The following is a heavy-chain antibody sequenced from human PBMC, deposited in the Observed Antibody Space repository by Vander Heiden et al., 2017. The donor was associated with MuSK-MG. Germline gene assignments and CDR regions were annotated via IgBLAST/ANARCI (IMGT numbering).Heavy chain of an antibody. CDR1: GITFRNST. J-gene: IGHJ6*02. D-gene: IGHD2-15*01. Sequence: EVQLLESGGGLGQPGGSLRLSCAATGITFRNSTMSWVGQAPGKGLEWVTAISGSGGTTYYADSVKGRFTISRDNSKKTLYLQMNSLRVEDTAVFYCARFDSEGYYYYYYGMDVWGPGTTVTVSS. V-gene: IGHV3-23*01. CDR2: ISGSGGTT. CDR3: ARFDSEGYYYYYYGMDV.